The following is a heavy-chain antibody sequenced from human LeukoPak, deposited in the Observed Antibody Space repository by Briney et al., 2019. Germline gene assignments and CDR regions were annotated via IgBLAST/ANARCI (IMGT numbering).Heavy chain of an antibody. J-gene: IGHJ4*02. D-gene: IGHD1-26*01. CDR2: ISGSGGST. CDR1: GFNFSNYA. CDR3: ARAMWWELLFAYLDN. V-gene: IGHV3-23*01. Sequence: GGSLRLSCAASGFNFSNYAMSWVRQAPGKGLEWVSGISGSGGSTYYGASVKGRFTISRDNSKNTLNLQMNNLRAEDSAVYYCARAMWWELLFAYLDNWGQGTLVIVSS.